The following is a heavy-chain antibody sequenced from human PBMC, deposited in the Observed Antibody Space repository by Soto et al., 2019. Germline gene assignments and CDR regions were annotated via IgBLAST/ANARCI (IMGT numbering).Heavy chain of an antibody. V-gene: IGHV1-18*01. Sequence: QVPLVQSGAEVKKPGASVKVSCKASGYTFTSYGISWVRQAPGQGLEWMGWISAYNGNTNYAQKLQGRVTMTTDTSTSTAYMELRSLRSDDTAVYYCARGESSTSLLLWVKRSNPGYFQHWGQGTLVTVSS. D-gene: IGHD2-2*01. J-gene: IGHJ1*01. CDR1: GYTFTSYG. CDR2: ISAYNGNT. CDR3: ARGESSTSLLLWVKRSNPGYFQH.